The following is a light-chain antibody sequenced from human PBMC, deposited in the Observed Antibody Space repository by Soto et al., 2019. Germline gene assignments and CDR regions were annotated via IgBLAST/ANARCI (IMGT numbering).Light chain of an antibody. V-gene: IGLV2-11*01. CDR3: CSYAGSYV. CDR2: DVS. Sequence: QSALTQPRSVSGSPGQSVTISCTAASSDVGAYNSVSWYQHHPGTAPILILYDVSKRPSGVPDRFSGSKSGNTASLTISGLQAEDEADYYCCSYAGSYVFGPGTKVTVL. CDR1: SSDVGAYNS. J-gene: IGLJ1*01.